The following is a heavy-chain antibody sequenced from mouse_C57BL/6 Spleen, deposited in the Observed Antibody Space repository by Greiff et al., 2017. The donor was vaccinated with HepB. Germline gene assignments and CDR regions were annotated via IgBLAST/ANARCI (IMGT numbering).Heavy chain of an antibody. D-gene: IGHD2-13*01. Sequence: QVQLQQSGAELVRPGTSVKVSCKASGYAFTNYLIEWVKQRPGQGLEWIGVINPGSGGTNYNEKFKGKATLTADKSSSTAYMQHSSLTSEDSAVYFCARSRDGDYWGQGTTLTVSS. CDR3: ARSRDGDY. J-gene: IGHJ2*01. CDR1: GYAFTNYL. V-gene: IGHV1-54*01. CDR2: INPGSGGT.